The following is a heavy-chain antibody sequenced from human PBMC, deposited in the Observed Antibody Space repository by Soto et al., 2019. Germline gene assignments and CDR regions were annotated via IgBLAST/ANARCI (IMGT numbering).Heavy chain of an antibody. J-gene: IGHJ4*02. CDR3: AKSYDSSGYYFLDFDY. CDR1: GFTFSSYG. D-gene: IGHD3-22*01. Sequence: GGSLRLSCAASGFTFSSYGMHWVRQAPGKGLEWVAVISYDGSNKYYADSVKGRFTISRDNSKNTLYLQMNSLRAEDTAVYYCAKSYDSSGYYFLDFDYWGQGTLVTVSS. V-gene: IGHV3-30*18. CDR2: ISYDGSNK.